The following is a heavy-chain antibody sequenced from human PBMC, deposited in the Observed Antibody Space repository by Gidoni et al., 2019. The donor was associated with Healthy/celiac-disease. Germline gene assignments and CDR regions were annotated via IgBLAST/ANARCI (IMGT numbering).Heavy chain of an antibody. V-gene: IGHV3-48*03. Sequence: EVQLVESGGGLVQPGGSLRLSCAASGFTLSRYEMNWVRQAPGKGLEWVSYISSSGSTIYYADSVKGRFTISRDNAKNSLHLQMNSLRAEDTAVYYCARVGWNYTPYYYYYMDVWGKGTTVTVSS. J-gene: IGHJ6*03. CDR3: ARVGWNYTPYYYYYMDV. D-gene: IGHD1-7*01. CDR1: GFTLSRYE. CDR2: ISSSGSTI.